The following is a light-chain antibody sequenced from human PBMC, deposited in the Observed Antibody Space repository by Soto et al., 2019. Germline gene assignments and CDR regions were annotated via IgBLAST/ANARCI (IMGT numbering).Light chain of an antibody. CDR1: QSVSSTS. CDR3: QQYGGSPPKYT. V-gene: IGKV3-20*01. CDR2: DAS. Sequence: EIVLTQSPGTLSLSPGERAALSCRASQSVSSTSLAWYQQKPGQAPRLLIYDASSRATDIPDRFSGSGSGTDFNLTISRLEPEDFAVYYCQQYGGSPPKYTFGQGTKLEIK. J-gene: IGKJ2*01.